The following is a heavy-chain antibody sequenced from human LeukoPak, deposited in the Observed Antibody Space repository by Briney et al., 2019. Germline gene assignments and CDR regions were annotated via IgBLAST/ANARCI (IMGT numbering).Heavy chain of an antibody. Sequence: PGGSLRLSCAASELTFSRDTMNWVRQAPGKGLQWVSSTSTSSSYIYYADSVRGRFTISRDNAKNSLYLQMNSLRAEDTAVYSCARGADGVSSNSRGWFDPWGQGTLVTVSS. D-gene: IGHD2-15*01. CDR2: TSTSSSYI. V-gene: IGHV3-21*01. CDR1: ELTFSRDT. CDR3: ARGADGVSSNSRGWFDP. J-gene: IGHJ5*02.